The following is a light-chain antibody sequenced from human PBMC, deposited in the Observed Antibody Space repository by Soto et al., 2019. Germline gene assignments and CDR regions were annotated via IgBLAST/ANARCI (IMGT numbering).Light chain of an antibody. J-gene: IGKJ1*01. Sequence: EIVMTQSPLYLPVTPGEPASISCRSSQSLLHSDGYNYLDWYLQRSGQSPQLLIHLTSNRASGVPDRFSGSGSGTDFTLKISRVEAEDVGVYYCMQTLQTPRTFGQGTKVEIK. CDR3: MQTLQTPRT. CDR1: QSLLHSDGYNY. V-gene: IGKV2-28*01. CDR2: LTS.